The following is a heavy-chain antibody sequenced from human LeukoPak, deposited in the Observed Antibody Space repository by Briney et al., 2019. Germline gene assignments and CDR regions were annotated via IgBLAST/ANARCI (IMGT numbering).Heavy chain of an antibody. CDR3: VRGSVGAGYNYWGDY. V-gene: IGHV3-33*01. D-gene: IGHD5-24*01. Sequence: PGRSLRLSCAASGSTFSHYGMHWVRQAPGKGLEWVAVIWFDGGEIHYLDSVKGRFTISRDNSKNTLYLQMNSLRADDTAVYYCVRGSVGAGYNYWGDYWGQGTLVTVTP. CDR1: GSTFSHYG. J-gene: IGHJ4*02. CDR2: IWFDGGEI.